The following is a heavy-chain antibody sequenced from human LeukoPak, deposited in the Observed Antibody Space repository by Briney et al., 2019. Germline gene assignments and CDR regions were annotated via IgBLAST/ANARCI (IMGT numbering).Heavy chain of an antibody. D-gene: IGHD1-14*01. Sequence: SETLSLTCAVYGGSFSGYYWSWIRQPPGKGLEWIGEINHSGSANYNPSLKGRVTISVDTSKNQFSLKLSSVTAADTAVYYCAREGTRNCAYDYWGQGTLVTVSS. V-gene: IGHV4-34*01. J-gene: IGHJ4*02. CDR3: AREGTRNCAYDY. CDR2: INHSGSA. CDR1: GGSFSGYY.